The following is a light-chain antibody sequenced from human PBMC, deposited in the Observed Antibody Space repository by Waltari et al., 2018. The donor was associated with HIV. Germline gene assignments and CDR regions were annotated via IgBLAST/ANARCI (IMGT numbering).Light chain of an antibody. J-gene: IGLJ3*02. CDR3: ATWDDTLDGRWV. V-gene: IGLV1-44*01. CDR2: SNS. CDR1: TSTIGSNP. Sequence: QSVLTQSPSASGTPGQRVAISCSGSTSTIGSNPVHWYQQFPGAAPKLLIYSNSRRPPGVSDRFSGSKSGTSASLAISGLQSEDEADYYCATWDDTLDGRWVFGGGTRLTVL.